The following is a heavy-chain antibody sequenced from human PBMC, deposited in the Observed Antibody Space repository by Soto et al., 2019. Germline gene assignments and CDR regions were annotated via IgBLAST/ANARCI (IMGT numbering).Heavy chain of an antibody. Sequence: GGSLRLSCAASGFTFSHYGMLRVRQAPGKGLEWVTIISYDGKNKYYADSVKGRFIISRDNSKDMVYLQMNSLRAEDTAVYYCANEGDSSLGSFDIWGHGIMVTVSS. D-gene: IGHD2-21*02. J-gene: IGHJ3*02. CDR3: ANEGDSSLGSFDI. CDR2: ISYDGKNK. V-gene: IGHV3-30*18. CDR1: GFTFSHYG.